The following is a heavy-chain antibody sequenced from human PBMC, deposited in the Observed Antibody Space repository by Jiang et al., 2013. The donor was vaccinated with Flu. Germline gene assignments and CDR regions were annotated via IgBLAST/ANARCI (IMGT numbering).Heavy chain of an antibody. CDR3: ASSYGSGSYYNERTWLGIDY. CDR1: GYSFTSYW. CDR2: IYPGDSDT. D-gene: IGHD3-10*01. Sequence: PGESLKISCKGSGYSFTSYWIGWVRQMPGKGLEWMGIIYPGDSDTRYSPSFQGQVTISADKSISTAYLQWSSLKASDTAMYYCASSYGSGSYYNERTWLGIDYWGQGTLVTVSS. J-gene: IGHJ4*02. V-gene: IGHV5-51*01.